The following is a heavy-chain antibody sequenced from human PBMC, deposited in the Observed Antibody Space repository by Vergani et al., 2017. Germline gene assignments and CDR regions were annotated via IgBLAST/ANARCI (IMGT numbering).Heavy chain of an antibody. V-gene: IGHV4-34*01. D-gene: IGHD6-19*01. Sequence: QVQLPQWGAGLLKPSETLSLTCAVYGGSFSGYYWSWIRQPPGKGLEWIGEINNSGSTNYNPSLKSRVTISVDTSKNQFSLKLSSVTAADTAVYYCARGRDAVAGTWGQGTLVTVSS. J-gene: IGHJ5*02. CDR1: GGSFSGYY. CDR2: INNSGST. CDR3: ARGRDAVAGT.